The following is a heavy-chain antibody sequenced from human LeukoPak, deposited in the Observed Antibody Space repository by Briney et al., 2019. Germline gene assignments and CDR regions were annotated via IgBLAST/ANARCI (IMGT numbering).Heavy chain of an antibody. CDR3: ARDSSSTEDLDY. J-gene: IGHJ4*02. Sequence: RGPLTLLCAVCGFTFSSYVMHWVRQAPGKGLEWVALTATDGSNKLHADSVKGLFPISRDNAMNTLYLQMNSLRAGDTVIYYCARDSSSTEDLDYWGQGTLVTVSS. CDR2: TATDGSNK. V-gene: IGHV3-30*04. CDR1: GFTFSSYV. D-gene: IGHD6-13*01.